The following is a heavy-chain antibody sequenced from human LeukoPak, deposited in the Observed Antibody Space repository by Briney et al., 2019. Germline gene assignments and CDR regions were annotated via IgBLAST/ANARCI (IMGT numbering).Heavy chain of an antibody. CDR3: ARDPLHGSVLDP. Sequence: ASEEFSSKASAYTFNGSYMHRVRQAPGQGLERLGWINPNSGGTNYSQKFQGRVTMTRDTSISTAYMELSRLRSDDTAVYYCARDPLHGSVLDPWGQGTLVTVSS. CDR1: AYTFNGSY. D-gene: IGHD3-10*01. J-gene: IGHJ5*02. V-gene: IGHV1-2*02. CDR2: INPNSGGT.